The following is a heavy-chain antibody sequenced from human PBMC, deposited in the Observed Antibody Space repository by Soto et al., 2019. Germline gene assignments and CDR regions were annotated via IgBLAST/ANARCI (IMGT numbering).Heavy chain of an antibody. V-gene: IGHV1-46*01. CDR2: INPSGGST. CDR1: GYTFTSYY. D-gene: IGHD1-26*01. CDR3: AGGRGIGAHLPLYDMDA. Sequence: ASVKVSCKASGYTFTSYYMHWVRQAPGQGLEWMGIINPSGGSTSYAQKFQGRVTMTRDTSTSTVYMELSSLRSEDTAVYYCAGGRGIGAHLPLYDMDAWRHGTPVTVSS. J-gene: IGHJ6*02.